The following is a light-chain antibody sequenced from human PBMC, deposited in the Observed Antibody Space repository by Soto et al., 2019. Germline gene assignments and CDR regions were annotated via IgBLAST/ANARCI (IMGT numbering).Light chain of an antibody. V-gene: IGLV2-23*02. CDR3: CSYPGNNALV. CDR1: SSNVGSYNF. Sequence: QSVLTQPPSVSGSRAQSVTISCTGTSSNVGSYNFVSWYRQYPGKAPELIIYEVSQRPSTFFNRFSGSKSGNTASLTISGLQSDDEADYYCCSYPGNNALVFGGGTKVTVL. CDR2: EVS. J-gene: IGLJ3*02.